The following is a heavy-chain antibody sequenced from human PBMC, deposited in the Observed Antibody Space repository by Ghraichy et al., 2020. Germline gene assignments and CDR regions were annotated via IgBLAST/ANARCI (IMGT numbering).Heavy chain of an antibody. D-gene: IGHD6-19*01. CDR1: GFTFSSYS. J-gene: IGHJ4*02. V-gene: IGHV3-21*01. CDR3: AREGTEKQWLVTGGKYYFDY. CDR2: ISSSSSYI. Sequence: GGSLRLSCAASGFTFSSYSMNWVRQAPGKGLEWVSSISSSSSYIYYADSVKGRFTISRDNAKNSLYLQMNSLRAEDTAVYYCAREGTEKQWLVTGGKYYFDYWGQGTLVTVSS.